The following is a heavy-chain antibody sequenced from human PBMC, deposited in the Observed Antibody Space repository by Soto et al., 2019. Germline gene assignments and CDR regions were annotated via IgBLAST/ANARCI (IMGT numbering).Heavy chain of an antibody. V-gene: IGHV1-69*13. J-gene: IGHJ4*02. D-gene: IGHD6-19*01. CDR3: ARGVGEGVTPGGWYSY. CDR1: GGTFSSYA. CDR2: IIPIFGTA. Sequence: SVKVSCKASGGTFSSYAISWVRQAPGQGLEWMGGIIPIFGTANYAQKFQGRVTITADESTSTAYMELSSLRSEDTAVYYCARGVGEGVTPGGWYSYWGQGTLVTVSS.